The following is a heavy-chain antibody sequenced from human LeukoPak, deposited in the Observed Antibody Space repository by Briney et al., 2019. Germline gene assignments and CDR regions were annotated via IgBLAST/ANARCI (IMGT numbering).Heavy chain of an antibody. CDR3: ARGYSSSWYMNWFDP. V-gene: IGHV4-39*07. CDR1: GGSISSTNYY. CDR2: IYYSGST. Sequence: SETLSLTCTVSGGSISSTNYYWGWLRQPPGKGLEWIGTIYYSGSTYYSPSLKSRVTISIDTSKNPFSLKLTSVTAADTAVYYCARGYSSSWYMNWFDPWGQGTLVAVSS. D-gene: IGHD6-13*01. J-gene: IGHJ5*02.